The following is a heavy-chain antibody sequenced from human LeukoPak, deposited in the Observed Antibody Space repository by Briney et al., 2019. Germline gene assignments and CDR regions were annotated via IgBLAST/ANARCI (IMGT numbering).Heavy chain of an antibody. D-gene: IGHD6-13*01. CDR3: ARHPDRYSSSWYPLFDY. V-gene: IGHV4-39*01. CDR1: GGSISSSSYY. Sequence: SETLSLTCTVSGGSISSSSYYWGWIRQPPGKGLEWSGSIYYSGSTYYNPSLKSRVTISVDTSKNQFSLKLSSVTAADTAVYYCARHPDRYSSSWYPLFDYWGQGTLVTVSS. J-gene: IGHJ4*02. CDR2: IYYSGST.